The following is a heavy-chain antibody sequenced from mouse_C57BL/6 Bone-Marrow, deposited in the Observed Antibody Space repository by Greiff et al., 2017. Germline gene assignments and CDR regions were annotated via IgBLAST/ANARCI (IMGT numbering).Heavy chain of an antibody. CDR1: GYTFTGYW. V-gene: IGHV1-9*01. D-gene: IGHD2-1*01. CDR2: ILPGSGST. J-gene: IGHJ2*01. Sequence: QVQLQQSGAELMKPGASVKLSCKATGYTFTGYWIEWVKQRPGNGLEWIGEILPGSGSTNYNEKFKGKATFTADTSSKTAYMHISILTTEDSAIYYWSRYYYGNYWVFDYWGQGTTLTVSS. CDR3: SRYYYGNYWVFDY.